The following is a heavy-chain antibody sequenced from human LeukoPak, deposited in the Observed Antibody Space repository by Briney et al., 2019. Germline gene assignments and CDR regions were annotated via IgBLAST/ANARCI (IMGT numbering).Heavy chain of an antibody. J-gene: IGHJ6*03. CDR3: ATGLRHHSSGWNYYYYYDMDV. V-gene: IGHV4-61*01. CDR1: GRSVSSGSYY. Sequence: PSGTLSLTCTVSGRSVSSGSYYWGWIRQPPGKGLESLGYIYYSGSTNAEPSLTSRVTRTVDTSKTQSSPKLSSMTTGSTAVYYCATGLRHHSSGWNYYYYYDMDVWGKGTTVTVSS. D-gene: IGHD6-19*01. CDR2: IYYSGST.